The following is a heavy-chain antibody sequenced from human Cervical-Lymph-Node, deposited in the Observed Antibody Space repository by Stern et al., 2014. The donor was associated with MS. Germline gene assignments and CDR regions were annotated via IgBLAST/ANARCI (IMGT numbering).Heavy chain of an antibody. V-gene: IGHV3-53*01. D-gene: IGHD1-1*01. J-gene: IGHJ4*02. CDR3: ARDTSSPERSDW. Sequence: EVQLVESGGGVIQPGGSLRLSCTASGFTVSRDYMTWVRQAPGKGLAWVSLITNVGSTLYTDSVKGRFTISRDDSKNTVYLHMTSLRAEDTAMYYCARDTSSPERSDWWGQGTLVTVSS. CDR1: GFTVSRDY. CDR2: ITNVGST.